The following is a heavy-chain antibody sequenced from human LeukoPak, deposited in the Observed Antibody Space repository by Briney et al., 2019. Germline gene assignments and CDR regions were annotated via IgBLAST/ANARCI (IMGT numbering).Heavy chain of an antibody. D-gene: IGHD6-19*01. J-gene: IGHJ2*01. V-gene: IGHV3-30*18. CDR2: ISYLGDDQ. Sequence: GGSLRLSCAASGFTFSSYGMHWVRQAPGRGLEWVAVISYLGDDQFYAESVKGRFTISRDNSNKIVFLQMNSLRAEDTAVYYCAKDHTRSSGWDWYFDLWGRGTLVTVSS. CDR1: GFTFSSYG. CDR3: AKDHTRSSGWDWYFDL.